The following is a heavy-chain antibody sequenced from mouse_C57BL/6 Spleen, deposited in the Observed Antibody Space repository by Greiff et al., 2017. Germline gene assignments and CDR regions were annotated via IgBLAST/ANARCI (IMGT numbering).Heavy chain of an antibody. J-gene: IGHJ2*01. CDR1: GYAFSSSW. V-gene: IGHV1-82*01. D-gene: IGHD2-5*01. CDR3: ARGSNYYFDY. CDR2: IYPGDGDT. Sequence: VHLVESGPELVKPGASVTISCKASGYAFSSSWMNWVKQRPGKGLEWIGRIYPGDGDTNYNGKFKGKATLTADKSSSTAYMQLSSLTSEDSAVYFCARGSNYYFDYWGQGTTLTVSS.